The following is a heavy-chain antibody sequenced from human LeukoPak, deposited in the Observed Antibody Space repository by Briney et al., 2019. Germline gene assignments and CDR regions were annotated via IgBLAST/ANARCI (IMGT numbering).Heavy chain of an antibody. D-gene: IGHD6-13*01. V-gene: IGHV4-39*01. CDR1: GGSISSSSYY. CDR3: ARLNKGIAAAEPADAFDI. J-gene: IGHJ3*02. Sequence: SETLSLTCTVSGGSISSSSYYWGWIRQPPGKGLEWIGSIYYSGSTYYNPSLKSRVTISVDTSKNQFSLKLSSVTAADTAVYYCARLNKGIAAAEPADAFDIWGQGTMVTVSS. CDR2: IYYSGST.